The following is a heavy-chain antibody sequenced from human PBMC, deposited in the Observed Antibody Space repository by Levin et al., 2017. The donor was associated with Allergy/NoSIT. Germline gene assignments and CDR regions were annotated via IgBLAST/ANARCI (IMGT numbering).Heavy chain of an antibody. J-gene: IGHJ6*02. D-gene: IGHD6-13*01. V-gene: IGHV4-38-2*02. Sequence: SETLSLTCTVSGYSISSGYYWGWIRQPPGRGLEWIGTIYHSGSTYYNPSLKSRVTISIDKSKNQFSLKLTSVTAADTAVYYCASLPRPGIAAAGSYYSLDVWGHGTTVTVSS. CDR2: IYHSGST. CDR3: ASLPRPGIAAAGSYYSLDV. CDR1: GYSISSGYY.